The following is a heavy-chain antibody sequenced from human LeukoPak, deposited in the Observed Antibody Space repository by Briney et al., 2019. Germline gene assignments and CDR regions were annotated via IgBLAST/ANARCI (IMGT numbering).Heavy chain of an antibody. V-gene: IGHV4-34*01. D-gene: IGHD3-9*01. J-gene: IGHJ4*02. CDR2: INHSGST. Sequence: SETLSLTCAVYGGSFSGYYWSWIRQSPGKGLEWIGEINHSGSTNYNPSLKSRVTISVDTSKNQFSLKLSSVTAADTAVYYCARAGSYYDILTGSEHREFDYWGQGTLVTVSS. CDR3: ARAGSYYDILTGSEHREFDY. CDR1: GGSFSGYY.